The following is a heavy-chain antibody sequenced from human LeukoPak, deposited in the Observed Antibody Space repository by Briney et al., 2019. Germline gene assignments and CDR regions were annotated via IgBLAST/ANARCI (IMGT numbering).Heavy chain of an antibody. CDR3: ARAFGRYCSGESCYPFDY. CDR1: GGSFTDYF. V-gene: IGHV4-34*01. J-gene: IGHJ4*02. CDR2: INHAGST. D-gene: IGHD2-15*01. Sequence: SETLSLTCAVYGGSFTDYFWTLIRQPPGKGLGWIGEINHAGSTNYNPSLKSRLTISVDTSKNQFSLKLRSVTAADTAVYYCARAFGRYCSGESCYPFDYWGQGTLVTVSS.